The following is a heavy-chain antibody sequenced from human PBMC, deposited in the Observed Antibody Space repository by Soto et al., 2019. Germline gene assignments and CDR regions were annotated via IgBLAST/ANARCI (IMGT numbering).Heavy chain of an antibody. Sequence: EVQLVESGGDLVQPGGSLRLSCAASGFAVSSNYMTWVRQAPGKGLEWVSVIHSGGDTHYADSVRGRFTISRDNSKNTLYLQMNSLRAEDTAVYYCARSRTGTTYGGMDVWGQGTTGTVSS. D-gene: IGHD1-7*01. J-gene: IGHJ6*02. CDR3: ARSRTGTTYGGMDV. CDR1: GFAVSSNY. CDR2: IHSGGDT. V-gene: IGHV3-66*01.